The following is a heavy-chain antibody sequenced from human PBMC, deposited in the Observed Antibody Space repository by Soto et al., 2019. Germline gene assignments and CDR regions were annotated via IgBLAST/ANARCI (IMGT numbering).Heavy chain of an antibody. CDR1: GGSISSGGYS. J-gene: IGHJ5*02. CDR2: IYHSGST. D-gene: IGHD1-1*01. CDR3: AREQLEGNWFDP. V-gene: IGHV4-30-2*01. Sequence: QLQLQESGSGLVRPSQTLSLTCAVSGGSISSGGYSWNWIRQPPGKGLEWIGYIYHSGSTLYNPSLMSRVTIAVDRSKNQSPLKLISVPAADTAVYYWAREQLEGNWFDPWGQGTLVTVSS.